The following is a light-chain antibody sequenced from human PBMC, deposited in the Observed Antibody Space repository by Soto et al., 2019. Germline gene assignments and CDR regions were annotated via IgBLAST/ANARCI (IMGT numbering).Light chain of an antibody. CDR3: QQHDASFTWT. J-gene: IGKJ1*01. CDR2: AAS. Sequence: EIVFTQSPGTLSLSPGERAILSCRASQSVSSRSLAWYQQTTGQAPRLLIYAASSRANGIPDRFTGSSPGADLTLTISRLEPEDFAAYYCQQHDASFTWTFGQGTKVDIK. V-gene: IGKV3-20*01. CDR1: QSVSSRS.